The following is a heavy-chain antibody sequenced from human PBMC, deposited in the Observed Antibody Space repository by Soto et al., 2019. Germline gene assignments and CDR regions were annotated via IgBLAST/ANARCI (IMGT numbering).Heavy chain of an antibody. D-gene: IGHD3-22*01. CDR2: ISYDGSNK. V-gene: IGHV3-30*18. CDR3: AKYPGYYYDSSGYYYYDY. CDR1: GFTFSSYG. J-gene: IGHJ4*02. Sequence: GGSLRLSCAASGFTFSSYGMHWVRQAPGKGLEWAAVISYDGSNKYYADSVKGRFTISRDNSKNTLYLQMNSLKAEDTAVYYCAKYPGYYYDSSGYYYYDYWGQGTLVTVSS.